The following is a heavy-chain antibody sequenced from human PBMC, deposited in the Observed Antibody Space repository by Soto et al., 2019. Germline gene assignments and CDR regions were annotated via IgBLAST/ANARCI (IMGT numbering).Heavy chain of an antibody. CDR1: GYTFTSYG. V-gene: IGHV1-18*01. CDR3: ARDRYYYGSGCYSNDAFDI. Sequence: QVQLVQSGAEVKKPGASVKVSCKASGYTFTSYGIIWVRQAPGQGLEWMGWISAYNGNTNYAQKLQGRVTMTTDTSTSTAYMELRRLRSDETAVYYCARDRYYYGSGCYSNDAFDIWGQGTMVTVSS. J-gene: IGHJ3*02. D-gene: IGHD3-10*01. CDR2: ISAYNGNT.